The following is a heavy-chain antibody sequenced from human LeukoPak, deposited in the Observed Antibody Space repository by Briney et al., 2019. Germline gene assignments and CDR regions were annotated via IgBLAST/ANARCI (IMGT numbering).Heavy chain of an antibody. J-gene: IGHJ3*02. CDR2: IKSKTDGGTR. CDR1: GFTSSNAW. D-gene: IGHD4/OR15-4a*01. CDR3: TTFDYAAFLI. Sequence: PGGSLRLSCAVSGFTSSNAWMSWVRQAPGKGLEWGGRIKSKTDGGTRDYAAPVKGRFTISRDDSNNTLYLQMNSLKPEDTAVYYCTTFDYAAFLIWGQGTMVTVSS. V-gene: IGHV3-15*01.